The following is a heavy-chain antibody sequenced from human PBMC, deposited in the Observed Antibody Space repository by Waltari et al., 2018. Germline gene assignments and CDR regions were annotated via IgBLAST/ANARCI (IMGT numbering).Heavy chain of an antibody. CDR1: GGTFSSYA. CDR2: IIPIFGTA. V-gene: IGHV1-69*13. J-gene: IGHJ6*02. D-gene: IGHD3-3*01. Sequence: QVQLVQSGAEVKKPGSSVKVSCKASGGTFSSYASSWVRQAPGHGLEWMGGIIPIFGTANYAQKFQGRVTITADESTSTAYMELSSLRSEDTAVYYCARGYDFWSGYSNNYYYGMDVWGQGTTVTVSS. CDR3: ARGYDFWSGYSNNYYYGMDV.